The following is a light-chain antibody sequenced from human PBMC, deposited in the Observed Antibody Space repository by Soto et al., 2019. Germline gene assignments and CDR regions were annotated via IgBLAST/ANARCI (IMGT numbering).Light chain of an antibody. Sequence: IVLTQSPGPLSLSPGERATLSCRASQSVSSSYLAWYQQKPGQAPRLLIYGASSRATGIPDRFSGSGSGTDFTLTISRLEPEDFAVYYCQQYGSSAWTFGQGTKVDI. CDR3: QQYGSSAWT. CDR1: QSVSSSY. J-gene: IGKJ1*01. CDR2: GAS. V-gene: IGKV3-20*01.